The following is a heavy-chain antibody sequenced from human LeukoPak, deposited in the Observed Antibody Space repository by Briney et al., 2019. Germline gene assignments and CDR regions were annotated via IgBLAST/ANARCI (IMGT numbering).Heavy chain of an antibody. CDR2: INPNSGGT. J-gene: IGHJ4*02. CDR1: GYTFTGYY. V-gene: IGHV1-2*02. D-gene: IGHD6-13*01. CDR3: ARDRSSSWYIDY. Sequence: ASVKVSCKASGYTFTGYYMHWVRQAPGQGLEWMGWINPNSGGTNYAQKFQGRVTMTRDTSISTAYMELSRLRSDDTAVYYCARDRSSSWYIDYWGQGTLVTVSS.